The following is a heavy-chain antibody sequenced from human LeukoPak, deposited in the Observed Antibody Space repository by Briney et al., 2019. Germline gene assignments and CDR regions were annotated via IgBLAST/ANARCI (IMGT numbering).Heavy chain of an antibody. CDR2: IAYDGSNK. CDR1: GFTFSSYA. Sequence: GRSLRLSCAASGFTFSSYAMHWVRQAPGKGLEWVAVIAYDGSNKYYADSVKGRFTISRDNSKNTLYLQMNSLRAEDTAVYYCARSNFGVVPHLDYWGQGTLVTVSS. CDR3: ARSNFGVVPHLDY. J-gene: IGHJ4*02. V-gene: IGHV3-30-3*01. D-gene: IGHD3-3*01.